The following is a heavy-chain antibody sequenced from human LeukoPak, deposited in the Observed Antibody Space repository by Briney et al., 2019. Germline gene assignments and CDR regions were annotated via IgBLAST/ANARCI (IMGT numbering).Heavy chain of an antibody. CDR1: GFTFDDYA. CDR3: AKDILSDYDSSGYSAFDI. Sequence: PGRSLRLSCAASGFTFDDYAMHWVRQAPGKGLEWVSGISWNSGSIGYADSVKGRFTISRDNAKNSLYLQMNSLRAEDTALYYCAKDILSDYDSSGYSAFDIWGQGTMVTVSS. CDR2: ISWNSGSI. J-gene: IGHJ3*02. V-gene: IGHV3-9*01. D-gene: IGHD3-22*01.